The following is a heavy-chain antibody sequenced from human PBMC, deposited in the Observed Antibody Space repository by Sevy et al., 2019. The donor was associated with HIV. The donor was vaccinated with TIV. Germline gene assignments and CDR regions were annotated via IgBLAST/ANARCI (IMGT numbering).Heavy chain of an antibody. CDR2: IGTLTDT. V-gene: IGHV3-13*01. J-gene: IGHJ3*02. Sequence: GGSLRLSCVDSGFTFSTYDMHWVRQVTGKGLEWVSGIGTLTDTYYPDSVKGRFITSRENAKNSLYLQMNSLRAGDTAVYYCARACAAAGGKSGPIDAFDIWGQVTLVTVSS. CDR3: ARACAAAGGKSGPIDAFDI. CDR1: GFTFSTYD. D-gene: IGHD6-13*01.